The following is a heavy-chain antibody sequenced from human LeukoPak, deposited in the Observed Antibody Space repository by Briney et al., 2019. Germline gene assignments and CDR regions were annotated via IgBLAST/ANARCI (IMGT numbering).Heavy chain of an antibody. Sequence: GGSLRLSCAASGFTFSSYSMNWVRQAPGKGLEWVSYISSSSSTIYYADSVKGRFTISRDNAKNSLYLQMNSLRAEDTAVYYCARYWFGESYAADYWGQGTLVTVSS. D-gene: IGHD3-10*01. CDR3: ARYWFGESYAADY. CDR2: ISSSSSTI. J-gene: IGHJ4*02. V-gene: IGHV3-48*01. CDR1: GFTFSSYS.